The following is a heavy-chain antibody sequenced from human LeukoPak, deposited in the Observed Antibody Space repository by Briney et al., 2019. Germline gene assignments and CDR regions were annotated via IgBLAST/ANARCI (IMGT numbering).Heavy chain of an antibody. V-gene: IGHV3-23*01. J-gene: IGHJ4*02. CDR1: GFTFSSYG. CDR3: AKNARSVSMVRGTLY. CDR2: ISGSGGST. D-gene: IGHD3-10*01. Sequence: GGSLRLSCAASGFTFSSYGMHWVRQAPGKGLEWVSAISGSGGSTYYADSVKGRFTISRDNSKNTLYLQMNSLRAEDTAVYYCAKNARSVSMVRGTLYWGQGTLVTVSS.